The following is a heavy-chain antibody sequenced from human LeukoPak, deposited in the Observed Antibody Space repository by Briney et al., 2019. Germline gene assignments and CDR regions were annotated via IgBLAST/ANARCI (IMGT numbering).Heavy chain of an antibody. CDR3: ATSHYSSGND. CDR1: GFTFSNYW. Sequence: GGSLRLSCAASGFTFSNYWMSWVRQAPGKGLEWVANIKGDGSSKYYMDSVKGRFTISRDNAKSSLYLQMNTLRAEDTAVYYCATSHYSSGNDWGQGTLVTVSS. CDR2: IKGDGSSK. D-gene: IGHD3-22*01. V-gene: IGHV3-7*03. J-gene: IGHJ4*02.